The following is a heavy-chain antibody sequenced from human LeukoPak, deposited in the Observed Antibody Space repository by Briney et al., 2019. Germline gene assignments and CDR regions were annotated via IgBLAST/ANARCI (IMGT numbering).Heavy chain of an antibody. CDR1: GFTFSRYS. D-gene: IGHD5-24*01. J-gene: IGHJ4*02. Sequence: PGGSLRLSCAASGFTFSRYSMNWVRQAPGKGLEWVSSISTSSTYIYYADSVKGRFTISRDNAKNSLYLQMNSLRAEDTAVYYCARDEVATITLFDHWGQGTLVTVSS. CDR3: ARDEVATITLFDH. V-gene: IGHV3-21*01. CDR2: ISTSSTYI.